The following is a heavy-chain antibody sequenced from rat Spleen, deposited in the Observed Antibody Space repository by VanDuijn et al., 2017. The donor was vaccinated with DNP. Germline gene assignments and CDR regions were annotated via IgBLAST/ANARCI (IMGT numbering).Heavy chain of an antibody. CDR1: GFTFSNYG. J-gene: IGHJ3*01. CDR3: ARSWGDDGYPPFAY. Sequence: EVQLVESGGGPVQPGRSMKLSCAASGFTFSNYGMAWVRQAPTKGLEWVASITNSGGSTYYRDSVKGRFTISRDNAKSTLYLQMDSLRSEDTATYYCARSWGDDGYPPFAYWGQGTLVTVSS. CDR2: ITNSGGST. V-gene: IGHV5-25*01. D-gene: IGHD1-12*03.